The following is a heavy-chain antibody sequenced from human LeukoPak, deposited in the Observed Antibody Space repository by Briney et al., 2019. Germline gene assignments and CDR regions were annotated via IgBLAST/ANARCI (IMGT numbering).Heavy chain of an antibody. V-gene: IGHV4-59*11. CDR1: GGSISSHY. J-gene: IGHJ4*02. CDR3: ARGTGPFDY. CDR2: IYYSGST. Sequence: PSETLPLTCTASGGSISSHYWSWIRQPPGKGLEWIGYIYYSGSTNYNPSLKSRVTISVDTSKTQFPLKLSSVTAADTAVYYCARGTGPFDYWGQGTLVTVSS.